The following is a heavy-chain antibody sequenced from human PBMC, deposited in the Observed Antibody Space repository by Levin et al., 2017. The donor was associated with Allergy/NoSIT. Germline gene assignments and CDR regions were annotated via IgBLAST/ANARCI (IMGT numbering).Heavy chain of an antibody. Sequence: SQTLSLTCIVSGDSIRNYYWHWIRQPPGKGLEWIGYIYHSGHTNYNPSLTSRLTMSLDTSKNHFSLKLSSVTAADRAVYYCARSTFGRLPDYWGQGTLVTVSS. J-gene: IGHJ4*02. CDR3: ARSTFGRLPDY. CDR1: GDSIRNYY. CDR2: IYHSGHT. V-gene: IGHV4-59*01. D-gene: IGHD3-16*01.